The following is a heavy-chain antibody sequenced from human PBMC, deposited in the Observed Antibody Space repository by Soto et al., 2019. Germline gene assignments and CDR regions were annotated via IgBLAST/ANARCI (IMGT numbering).Heavy chain of an antibody. V-gene: IGHV1-18*01. CDR1: GYRFSIFG. Sequence: QVQLVQSGAEVKEPGASVKVSCKASGYRFSIFGISWVRQAPGQGLEWMGWIGSYNGNTDYEQKLQGRVTLTTDTSTSTAYMELKSLRSDDTAVYYCARSVAELTMYFDHWGRGTLVTVSS. J-gene: IGHJ4*02. CDR2: IGSYNGNT. D-gene: IGHD1-7*01. CDR3: ARSVAELTMYFDH.